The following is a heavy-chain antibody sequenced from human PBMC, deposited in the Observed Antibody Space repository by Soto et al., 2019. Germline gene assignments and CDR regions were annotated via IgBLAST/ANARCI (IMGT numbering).Heavy chain of an antibody. CDR3: AADRKIVGTIGAFDF. V-gene: IGHV1-24*01. J-gene: IGHJ4*01. CDR2: AAPEEGEP. D-gene: IGHD1-26*01. Sequence: VKACCKVRKNTLAESTLEWLRPAPGKGREWMGRAAPEEGEPIYPQKFQGRVSMTEDPSTDTAYMELTSLRFEDTAVYFCAADRKIVGTIGAFDFWG. CDR1: KNTLAEST.